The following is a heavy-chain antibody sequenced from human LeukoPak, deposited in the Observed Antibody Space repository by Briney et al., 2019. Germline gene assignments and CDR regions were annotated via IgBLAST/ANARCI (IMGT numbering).Heavy chain of an antibody. CDR3: ARRRAGRDWFDP. J-gene: IGHJ5*02. D-gene: IGHD6-19*01. V-gene: IGHV4-4*02. CDR1: GGSISSSNW. Sequence: PSETLSLTCAVSGGSISSSNWWTWVRQPPGKGLEGIGEIYHSGSTYYNPSLKSRVTISVDTSKNQFSLKLSSVTATDTAVYYCARRRAGRDWFDPWGQGTLVTVSS. CDR2: IYHSGST.